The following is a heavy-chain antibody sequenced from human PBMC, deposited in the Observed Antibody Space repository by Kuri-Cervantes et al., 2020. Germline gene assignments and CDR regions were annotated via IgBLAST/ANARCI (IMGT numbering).Heavy chain of an antibody. V-gene: IGHV1-2*04. CDR1: GYTFTGYY. CDR2: INPNSGGT. J-gene: IGHJ4*02. CDR3: ARDASGYSNSPTFDY. D-gene: IGHD6-6*01. Sequence: ASVKVSCKASGYTFTGYYMHWVRQAPGQGLEWMGWINPNSGGTNYAQKFQGWVTMTRDSSISTAYMELSRLRSDDTAVYYCARDASGYSNSPTFDYWGQGTLVTVSS.